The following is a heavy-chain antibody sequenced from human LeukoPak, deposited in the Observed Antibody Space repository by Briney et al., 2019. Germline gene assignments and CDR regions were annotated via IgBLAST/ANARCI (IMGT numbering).Heavy chain of an antibody. Sequence: PGRSLRLSCAASGFTFSSYVMHWVRQAPGKGLEWVAVIWYDGSNKYYADSVKGRFTISRDNSKNTLYLQMNSLRAEDTAVYYCARDVSYGYVDYWGQGTLVTVSS. V-gene: IGHV3-33*01. CDR2: IWYDGSNK. CDR1: GFTFSSYV. J-gene: IGHJ4*02. CDR3: ARDVSYGYVDY. D-gene: IGHD5-18*01.